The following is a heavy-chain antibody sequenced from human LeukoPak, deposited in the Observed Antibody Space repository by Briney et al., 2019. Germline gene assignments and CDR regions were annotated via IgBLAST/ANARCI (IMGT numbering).Heavy chain of an antibody. CDR1: GYTFTGYY. CDR2: FDPEDGET. CDR3: ATIYDSPSAFDI. J-gene: IGHJ3*02. D-gene: IGHD3-22*01. Sequence: ASVKVSCKASGYTFTGYYMHWVRQAPGKGLEWMGGFDPEDGETIYAQKFQGRVTMTEDTSTDTAYMELSSLRSEDTAVYYCATIYDSPSAFDIWGQGTMVTVSS. V-gene: IGHV1-24*01.